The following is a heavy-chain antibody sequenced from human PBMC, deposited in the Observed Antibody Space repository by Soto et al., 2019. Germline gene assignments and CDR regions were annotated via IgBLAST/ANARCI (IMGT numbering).Heavy chain of an antibody. D-gene: IGHD5-12*01. CDR2: INTGNGNT. J-gene: IGHJ5*02. CDR1: GITYTTYA. V-gene: IGHV1-3*04. CDR3: ARAISGYVT. Sequence: QVQVVQSGAEVKKPGASVKVSCKASGITYTTYAIHWVRQAPGQGLEWMGWINTGNGNTRYSQRFQGRVTLTTDTSARPAYMDLSSLTSEDTAVYYCARAISGYVTWGQGTLITVSS.